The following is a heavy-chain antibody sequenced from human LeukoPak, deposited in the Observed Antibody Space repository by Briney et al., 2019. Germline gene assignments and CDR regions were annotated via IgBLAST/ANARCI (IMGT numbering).Heavy chain of an antibody. D-gene: IGHD2-15*01. CDR3: ARGRKYCSGGSCFDY. J-gene: IGHJ4*02. CDR1: GYTFTGYY. Sequence: ASVKVSCKASGYTFTGYYMHWVRQAPGQGLEGMGWINPNSGGTNYAQKLQGRVTMTTDTSTSTAYMELRSLRSDDTAVYYCARGRKYCSGGSCFDYWGQGTLVTVSS. V-gene: IGHV1-2*02. CDR2: INPNSGGT.